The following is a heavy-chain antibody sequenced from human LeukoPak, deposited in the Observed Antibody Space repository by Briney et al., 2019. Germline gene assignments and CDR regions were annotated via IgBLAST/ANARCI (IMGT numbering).Heavy chain of an antibody. CDR1: GGSISSYY. CDR3: AGLRGSYYGVDY. D-gene: IGHD1-26*01. CDR2: IYYSGST. J-gene: IGHJ4*02. Sequence: SETLPLTCTVSGGSISSYYWSWIRQPPGQRLECIGYIYYSGSTNYNPSLKSRVTISVDTSRNQFPLKLSSVTAADTAVYYCAGLRGSYYGVDYWGQGTLVTVSS. V-gene: IGHV4-59*08.